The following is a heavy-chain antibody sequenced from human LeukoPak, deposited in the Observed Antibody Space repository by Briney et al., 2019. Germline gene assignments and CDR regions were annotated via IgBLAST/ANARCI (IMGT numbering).Heavy chain of an antibody. CDR1: GFSFSTYW. J-gene: IGHJ4*02. V-gene: IGHV3-7*01. Sequence: GGSLRLSCAASGFSFSTYWMTWVRQAPGKGLEWVASIMQDGSQKYYVDSVKGRFTVSRDNAKNSLYLQMNSLRAEDTAVYYCARYFNSTAYFSLRCDSGAQGTLVTVSS. D-gene: IGHD2/OR15-2a*01. CDR2: IMQDGSQK. CDR3: ARYFNSTAYFSLRCDS.